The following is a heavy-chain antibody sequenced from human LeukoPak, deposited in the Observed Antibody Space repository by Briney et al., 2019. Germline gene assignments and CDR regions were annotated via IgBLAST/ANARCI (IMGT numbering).Heavy chain of an antibody. D-gene: IGHD1-1*01. CDR2: VHYSGTT. CDR3: ARDWQLVD. CDR1: GGSISSGDKY. V-gene: IGHV4-30-4*01. J-gene: IGHJ4*02. Sequence: SQTLSLTCTASGGSISSGDKYWSWIRQPLGKGLEWIGNVHYSGTTSYNSSLTSRLSMSVDRSKNQFSLRLSSVTAADTAVYYCARDWQLVDWGQGTLVTVSS.